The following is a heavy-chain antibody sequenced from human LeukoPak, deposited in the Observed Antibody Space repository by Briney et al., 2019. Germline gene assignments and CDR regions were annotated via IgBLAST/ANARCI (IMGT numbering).Heavy chain of an antibody. CDR2: IIPIFGTA. V-gene: IGHV1-69*05. J-gene: IGHJ5*02. Sequence: GASVKVSCKASGGTFSSYAISWVRQAPGQGLEWMGGIIPIFGTANYAQKFQGRVTITTDESTSTAYMELSSLRSEDTAVYYCARAQPIGPAAMGWFDPWGQGTLVTVSS. CDR3: ARAQPIGPAAMGWFDP. D-gene: IGHD2-2*01. CDR1: GGTFSSYA.